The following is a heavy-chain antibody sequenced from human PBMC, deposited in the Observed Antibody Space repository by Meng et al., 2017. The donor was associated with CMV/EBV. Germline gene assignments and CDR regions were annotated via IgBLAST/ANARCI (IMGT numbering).Heavy chain of an antibody. CDR3: ARVCSASCFDY. J-gene: IGHJ4*02. Sequence: LLHLRAGVDPPRSEVIFSCNASGRTFRSAALRLVWLALRHWLELIGLITPIFGAANYAQKFQRKVTSSADESTSTAYMELRSMISDDTAVYCCARVCSASCFDYWGQGTLVTVSS. CDR1: GRTFRSAA. D-gene: IGHD2-15*01. CDR2: ITPIFGAA. V-gene: IGHV1-69*01.